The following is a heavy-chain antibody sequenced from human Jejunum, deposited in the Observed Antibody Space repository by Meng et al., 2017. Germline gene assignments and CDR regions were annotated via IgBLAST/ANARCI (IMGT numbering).Heavy chain of an antibody. J-gene: IGHJ4*02. D-gene: IGHD2-2*01. CDR3: AEDGVNGGIIPAAWGAFGY. Sequence: EVQLVESGGGLVQPGGSLRLSCAASGFTFSRYWFHWVRQVPGKGLVWVSRIGGSGDEIYYADSVKGRFTISRDNSKNTVYLQMNSLRVEDTAVYSCAEDGVNGGIIPAAWGAFGYWGQGTLVTVSS. CDR2: IGGSGDEI. CDR1: GFTFSRYW. V-gene: IGHV3-23*04.